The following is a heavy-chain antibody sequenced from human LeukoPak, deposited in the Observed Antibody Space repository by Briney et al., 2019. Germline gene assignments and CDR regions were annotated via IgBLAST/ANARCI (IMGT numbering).Heavy chain of an antibody. CDR2: ISGSGGST. D-gene: IGHD3-22*01. V-gene: IGHV3-23*01. CDR3: ARHVVAVGFDY. CDR1: GFTFSSYG. Sequence: GGTLRLSCAASGFTFSSYGMSWVRQAPGKGLEWVSAISGSGGSTYYADTVKGRFTISRDNSKNTLYLQMNSLRAEDTAVYYCARHVVAVGFDYWGQGTLVTVSS. J-gene: IGHJ4*02.